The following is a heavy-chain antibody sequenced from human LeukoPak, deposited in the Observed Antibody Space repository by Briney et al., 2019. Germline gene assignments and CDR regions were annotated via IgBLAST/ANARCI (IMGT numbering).Heavy chain of an antibody. CDR1: GGSISSYC. CDR2: IYYSGST. J-gene: IGHJ4*02. Sequence: SETLSLTCTVSGGSISSYCWSWIRQPPGKGLEWIGYIYYSGSTNYNPSLKSRVTISVDTSKNQFSLKLSSVTAADTAVYYCATLVGYCSGGSCYYGASMYYFDYWGQGTLVTVSS. CDR3: ATLVGYCSGGSCYYGASMYYFDY. D-gene: IGHD2-15*01. V-gene: IGHV4-59*08.